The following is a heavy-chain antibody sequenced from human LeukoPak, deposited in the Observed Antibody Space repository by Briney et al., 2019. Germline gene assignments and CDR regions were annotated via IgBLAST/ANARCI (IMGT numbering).Heavy chain of an antibody. CDR2: INHSGST. CDR1: GGSFSGYY. J-gene: IGHJ3*02. CDR3: ARGFSYTDDAFDI. D-gene: IGHD3-10*01. V-gene: IGHV4-34*01. Sequence: SETLSLTCAVYGGSFSGYYWSWIRQPPGKGLEWIGEINHSGSTNYNPSLKSRVTISVDTSKNQFSLKLSSATAADTAVYYCARGFSYTDDAFDIWGQGTMVTVSS.